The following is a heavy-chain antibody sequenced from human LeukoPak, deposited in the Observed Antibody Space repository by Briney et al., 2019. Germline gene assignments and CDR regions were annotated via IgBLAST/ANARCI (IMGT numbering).Heavy chain of an antibody. CDR2: IYYSGST. V-gene: IGHV4-31*03. D-gene: IGHD2/OR15-2a*01. Sequence: PSETLSLTCTVSGGSISSGGYYWSWIRQHPGKGLEWIGYIYYSGSTYYNPSLKSRVTISVDTSKNQFSLKLSSVTAADTAVYYCARGVGGRIYYFDYWGQGTLVTVSS. CDR1: GGSISSGGYY. CDR3: ARGVGGRIYYFDY. J-gene: IGHJ4*02.